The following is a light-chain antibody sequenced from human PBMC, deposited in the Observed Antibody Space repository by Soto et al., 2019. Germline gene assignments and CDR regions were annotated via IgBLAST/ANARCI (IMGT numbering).Light chain of an antibody. Sequence: EVVMTQSPATLSVSPGVRATLSCRASQNIGNKLAWYQHKPGQAPRVLIYDTSTRAAGIPARFSGSGSGTEFTLTISSLQSEDFAVYYCQQYNNWPRTFGQGTKV. CDR1: QNIGNK. J-gene: IGKJ1*01. CDR2: DTS. CDR3: QQYNNWPRT. V-gene: IGKV3-15*01.